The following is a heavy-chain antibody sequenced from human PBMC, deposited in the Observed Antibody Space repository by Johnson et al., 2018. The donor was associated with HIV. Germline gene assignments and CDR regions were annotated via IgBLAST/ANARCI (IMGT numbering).Heavy chain of an antibody. CDR3: ARSQVAATAEGAFDI. CDR2: IKSDGSYT. J-gene: IGHJ3*02. D-gene: IGHD2-15*01. CDR1: GFTFSSAW. Sequence: VQLVESGGAVVQPGGTLRLSCASSGFTFSSAWMSWVRQAPGKGLEWVGRIKSDGSYTNYADSVKGRFTVSRDNAKNTLYLQMNSLRAEDTAVYYCARSQVAATAEGAFDIWGQGTMVTVSS. V-gene: IGHV3-74*02.